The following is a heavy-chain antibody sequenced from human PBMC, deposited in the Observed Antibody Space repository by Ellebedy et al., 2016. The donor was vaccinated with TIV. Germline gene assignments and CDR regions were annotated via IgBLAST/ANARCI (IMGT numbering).Heavy chain of an antibody. Sequence: MPGGSLRLSCAASGFTFSDYAMSWVRQAPGKGLEWIGYIYYSGSTNYNPSLKSRVTISVDTSKNQLSLKLSSVTAADTAVYYCARGGSQTTLLSVWGQGTMVTVSS. CDR2: IYYSGST. J-gene: IGHJ3*01. V-gene: IGHV4-59*01. D-gene: IGHD4-11*01. CDR3: ARGGSQTTLLSV. CDR1: GFTFSDYA.